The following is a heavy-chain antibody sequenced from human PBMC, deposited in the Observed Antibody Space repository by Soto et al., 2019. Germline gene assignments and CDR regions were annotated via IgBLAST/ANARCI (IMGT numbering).Heavy chain of an antibody. J-gene: IGHJ4*02. CDR3: ATVFGL. Sequence: EVQLVESGGGLVQPGGSLRVSCAASGFTLRSHRIHWVRQAPGKGLEWVSRIDTDGGGTSYADSVKGRFTISTDNAKNTVYLHRNGLRAEDTAVYYCATVFGLWGQGTLVAVSS. CDR1: GFTLRSHR. V-gene: IGHV3-74*01. CDR2: IDTDGGGT. D-gene: IGHD3-16*01.